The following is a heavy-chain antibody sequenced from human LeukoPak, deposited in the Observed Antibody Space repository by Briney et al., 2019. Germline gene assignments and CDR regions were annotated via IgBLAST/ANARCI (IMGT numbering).Heavy chain of an antibody. V-gene: IGHV3-21*01. CDR2: ISTVSSYM. CDR3: ARASYDSSGYYPAAFDI. CDR1: GFTFSGYS. D-gene: IGHD3-22*01. Sequence: GGSLRLSCAAPGFTFSGYSMNWVRQAPGKGLEWVSFISTVSSYMYYADPVKGRFTIPRDNAKNSLYLQMNSLGAEDTALYYCARASYDSSGYYPAAFDIWGQGTMVTVSS. J-gene: IGHJ3*02.